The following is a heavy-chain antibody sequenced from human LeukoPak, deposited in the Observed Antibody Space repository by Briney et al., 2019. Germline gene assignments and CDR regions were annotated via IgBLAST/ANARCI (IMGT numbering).Heavy chain of an antibody. J-gene: IGHJ4*02. V-gene: IGHV3-30-3*01. CDR1: GFTFSSYA. Sequence: PGGSLRLSCAASGFTFSSYAMHWVRQAPGKGLEWVAVISYDGSNKYYADSVKGRFTISRDNSKNTLYLQMNSLRAEDTAVHYCARGGITVVTPASYWGQGTLVTVSS. D-gene: IGHD4-23*01. CDR2: ISYDGSNK. CDR3: ARGGITVVTPASY.